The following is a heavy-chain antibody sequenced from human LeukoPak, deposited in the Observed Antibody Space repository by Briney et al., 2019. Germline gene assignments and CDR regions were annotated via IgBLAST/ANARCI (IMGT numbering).Heavy chain of an antibody. J-gene: IGHJ3*02. D-gene: IGHD3-22*01. CDR2: IYSSGST. V-gene: IGHV4-59*01. CDR3: ARARNYYDSSGFYYEGDAFDI. Sequence: PSETLSLTCTVSGGSISSYHWSWIRQPPGKGLESIGYIYSSGSTHYNPSLKSRVTISVDTSKNQFSLKLSSVTAANTAVYYCARARNYYDSSGFYYEGDAFDIWGQGTMVTVSS. CDR1: GGSISSYH.